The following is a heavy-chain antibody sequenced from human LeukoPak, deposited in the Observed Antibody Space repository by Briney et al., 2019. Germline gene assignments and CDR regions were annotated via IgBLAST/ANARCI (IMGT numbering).Heavy chain of an antibody. CDR2: INQDGSEK. CDR3: ARESTAGYNSSWYGFRN. V-gene: IGHV3-7*01. D-gene: IGHD6-13*01. CDR1: GFTFSGYW. Sequence: GGSLRLSCAASGFTFSGYWMSWVRQAPGKGLEWVANINQDGSEKYYVDSVKGRFAISRDNAKNSLFLQMGSLRVEDTAVYYCARESTAGYNSSWYGFRNWGQGTLVSVSS. J-gene: IGHJ1*01.